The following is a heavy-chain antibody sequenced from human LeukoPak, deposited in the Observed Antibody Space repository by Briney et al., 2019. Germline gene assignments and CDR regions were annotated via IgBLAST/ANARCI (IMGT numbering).Heavy chain of an antibody. CDR3: AKPTDYGDGTRKHYYYYYGMDV. D-gene: IGHD4-17*01. CDR2: ISGSGGST. V-gene: IGHV3-23*01. J-gene: IGHJ6*02. Sequence: GGSLRLSCAASGFTFSSYAMSWVRQAPGKGLEWVSAISGSGGSTYYADSVKGRFTISRDNSKNTLYLQVNSLRAEDTAVYYCAKPTDYGDGTRKHYYYYYGMDVWGQGTTVTVSS. CDR1: GFTFSSYA.